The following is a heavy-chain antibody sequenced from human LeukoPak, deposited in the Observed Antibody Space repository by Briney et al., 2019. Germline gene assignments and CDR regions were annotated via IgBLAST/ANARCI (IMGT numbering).Heavy chain of an antibody. CDR3: AGSSNYYYYYGMDV. CDR1: GFTLSDFA. Sequence: GSLRLSCTASGFTLSDFAMNWVRQAPGKGLEWVSSISSSSSYIYYADSVKGRFTISRDNAKNSLYLQMNSLRAEDTAVYYCAGSSNYYYYYGMDVWGQGTTVTVSS. CDR2: ISSSSSYI. V-gene: IGHV3-21*01. J-gene: IGHJ6*02. D-gene: IGHD6-19*01.